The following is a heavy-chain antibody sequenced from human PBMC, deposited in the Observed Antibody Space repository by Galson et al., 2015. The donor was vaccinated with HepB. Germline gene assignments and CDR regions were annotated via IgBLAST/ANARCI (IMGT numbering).Heavy chain of an antibody. J-gene: IGHJ5*02. Sequence: SLRLSCAASGFTFSSYGMHWVRQAPGKGLEWVAVIWYDGSNKYYADSVKGRFTISRDNSKNTLYLQMNSLRAEDTAVYYCARDMGYCSSTSCHNSNWFDPWGQGTLVTVSS. CDR2: IWYDGSNK. CDR1: GFTFSSYG. D-gene: IGHD2-2*02. CDR3: ARDMGYCSSTSCHNSNWFDP. V-gene: IGHV3-33*01.